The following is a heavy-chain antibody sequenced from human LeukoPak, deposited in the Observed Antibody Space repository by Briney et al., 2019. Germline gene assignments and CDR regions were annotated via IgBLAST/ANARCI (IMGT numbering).Heavy chain of an antibody. Sequence: GGSLRLSCAASGFTVSSNYMSWVRQAPGKGLEWVSVIYSGGSTYYADSVKGRFTISRDNSKNTLYLQVNSLRAEDTAVYYCARDRSSSWDYYYYYMDVWGKGTTVTVSS. CDR2: IYSGGST. CDR1: GFTVSSNY. V-gene: IGHV3-53*01. J-gene: IGHJ6*03. CDR3: ARDRSSSWDYYYYYMDV. D-gene: IGHD6-13*01.